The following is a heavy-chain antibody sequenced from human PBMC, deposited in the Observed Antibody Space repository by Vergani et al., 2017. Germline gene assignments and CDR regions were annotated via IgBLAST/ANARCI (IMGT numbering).Heavy chain of an antibody. CDR2: IYYTGTT. CDR1: GVSIGSNSYY. CDR3: ARDLRDDIMIGPDNMPFDS. V-gene: IGHV4-39*02. D-gene: IGHD3-9*01. J-gene: IGHJ4*02. Sequence: QLQLQESGPGLVKPSETLSLTCTVSGVSIGSNSYYWGWIRQPPGKGLEWIGTIYYTGTTYYNEAHKSRLTISVDTSKNQFSLNLTSVTAADTALYFCARDLRDDIMIGPDNMPFDSWGQGTLVTVSS.